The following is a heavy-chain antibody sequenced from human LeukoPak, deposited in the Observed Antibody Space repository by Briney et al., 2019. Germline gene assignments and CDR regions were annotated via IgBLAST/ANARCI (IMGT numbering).Heavy chain of an antibody. Sequence: AGGSLRLSCAASGFTFSSYSMNWVRQAPGKGLEWVSSISSSSSYIYHADSVKGRFTISRDNAKNSLYLQMNSLRAEDTAVYYCAREVGYYDSSGKDYWGQGTLVTVSS. CDR2: ISSSSSYI. CDR1: GFTFSSYS. V-gene: IGHV3-21*01. J-gene: IGHJ4*02. CDR3: AREVGYYDSSGKDY. D-gene: IGHD3-22*01.